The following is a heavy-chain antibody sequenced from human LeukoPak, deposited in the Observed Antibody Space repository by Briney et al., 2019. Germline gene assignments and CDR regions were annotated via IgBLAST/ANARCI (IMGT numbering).Heavy chain of an antibody. CDR2: ISGSGGST. J-gene: IGHJ4*02. Sequence: GGSLRLSCAASGFTFSDYYMSWIRQAPGKGLEWVSAISGSGGSTYYADSVKGRFTISRDNSKNTLYLQMNSLRAEDTAVYYCAKGILGYCSGGSCYYFDYWGQGTLVTVSS. D-gene: IGHD2-15*01. CDR3: AKGILGYCSGGSCYYFDY. CDR1: GFTFSDYY. V-gene: IGHV3-23*01.